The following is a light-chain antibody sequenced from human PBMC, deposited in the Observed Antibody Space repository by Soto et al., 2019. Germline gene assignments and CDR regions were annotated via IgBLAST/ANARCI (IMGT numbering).Light chain of an antibody. V-gene: IGKV3-20*01. Sequence: EIVLTQSPGTLSLSPRERATLSCRASQSINNNYLAWYQQKRGQAPRLLIYGASSRTTGIPDKFSGSGSATDFTLSISRLEPEDFAVYYCQQYGGSPRTFGQGTKVEIK. CDR1: QSINNNY. CDR2: GAS. CDR3: QQYGGSPRT. J-gene: IGKJ1*01.